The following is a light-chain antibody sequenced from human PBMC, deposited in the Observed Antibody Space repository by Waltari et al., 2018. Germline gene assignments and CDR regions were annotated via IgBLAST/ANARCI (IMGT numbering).Light chain of an antibody. CDR2: RSH. J-gene: IGLJ3*02. V-gene: IGLV1-47*01. CDR3: ATWDDSLTAWV. CDR1: SSNIGSNY. Sequence: QSVLAQPPSASETPGQRVTISCSGSSSNIGSNYIYWYQQLPGTAPKLLIYRSHERPAGVPVRFAGSKSVTSAALAISGLRSGDEADYYCATWDDSLTAWVFGGGTKVTVV.